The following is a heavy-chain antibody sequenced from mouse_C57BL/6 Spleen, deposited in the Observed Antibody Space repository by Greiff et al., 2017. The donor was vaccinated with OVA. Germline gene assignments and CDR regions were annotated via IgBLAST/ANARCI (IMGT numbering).Heavy chain of an antibody. D-gene: IGHD3-2*02. V-gene: IGHV8-8*01. Sequence: QVTLKVSGPGIWQPSKTPSRTGSFSGFSLSTLGRGVGWIRRPSGKGLEWLAHIWWDDDKYYNPALKSRLTISKDTSKNQVFLKIANVDTADTATYYCARIEGGRQLRLGYAMDYWGQGTSVTVSS. CDR1: GFSLSTLGRG. J-gene: IGHJ4*01. CDR2: IWWDDDK. CDR3: ARIEGGRQLRLGYAMDY.